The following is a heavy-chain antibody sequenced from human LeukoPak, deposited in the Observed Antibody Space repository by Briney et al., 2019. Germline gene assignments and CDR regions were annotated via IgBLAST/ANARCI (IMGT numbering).Heavy chain of an antibody. CDR1: GFTFSSYS. CDR3: VGHSDY. Sequence: GGSLRLSCAASGFTFSSYSMSWVRQAPGKGLEWVANIKQDGSEKYYVDSVKGRFTISRDNAKNSLYLQMNSLRAEDTAVYYCVGHSDYWGQGTLVTVSS. V-gene: IGHV3-7*01. D-gene: IGHD3-16*01. CDR2: IKQDGSEK. J-gene: IGHJ4*02.